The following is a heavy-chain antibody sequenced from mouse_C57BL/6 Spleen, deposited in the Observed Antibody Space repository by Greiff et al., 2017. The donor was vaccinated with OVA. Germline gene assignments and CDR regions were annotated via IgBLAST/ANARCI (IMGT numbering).Heavy chain of an antibody. CDR1: GFSLTSYA. CDR2: IWTGGGT. V-gene: IGHV2-9-1*01. D-gene: IGHD2-10*02. J-gene: IGHJ3*01. CDR3: ARNSEGYGNQRFAY. Sequence: QVQLQQSGPGLVAPSQSLSITCTVSGFSLTSYAISWVRQPPGKGLEWLGVIWTGGGTNYNSALKSRLSISKDNSKSQVFLKMNSLQTDDTARYYCARNSEGYGNQRFAYWGQGTLVTVSA.